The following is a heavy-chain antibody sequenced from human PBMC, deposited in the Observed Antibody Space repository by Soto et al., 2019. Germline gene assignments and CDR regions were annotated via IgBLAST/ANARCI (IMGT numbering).Heavy chain of an antibody. CDR2: IKSKTDGGTT. V-gene: IGHV3-15*01. J-gene: IGHJ6*04. CDR3: TTVRYSYGPYYYGMDV. D-gene: IGHD5-18*01. Sequence: PGGSLRLSCAASGFTFSNAWMSWVRQAPGKGLEWVGRIKSKTDGGTTDYAAPVKGRFTISRDDSKNTLYLQMNSLKTEDTAVYYCTTVRYSYGPYYYGMDVWGEGTTVTVSS. CDR1: GFTFSNAW.